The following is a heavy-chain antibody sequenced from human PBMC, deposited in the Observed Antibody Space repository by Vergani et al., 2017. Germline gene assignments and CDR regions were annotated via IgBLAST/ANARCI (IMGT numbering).Heavy chain of an antibody. CDR3: ARVTPSPLDDAFDI. CDR1: GGSISSYY. CDR2: IYYSGST. Sequence: QVQLQESGPGLVKPSETLSLTCTVSGGSISSYYWSWIRQPPGKGLEWIGYIYYSGSTNYNPSLKSRVTISVDTSKNQFSLTLSSVTAADTAVYYCARVTPSPLDDAFDIWGQGTMVTVSS. J-gene: IGHJ3*02. D-gene: IGHD1-14*01. V-gene: IGHV4-59*01.